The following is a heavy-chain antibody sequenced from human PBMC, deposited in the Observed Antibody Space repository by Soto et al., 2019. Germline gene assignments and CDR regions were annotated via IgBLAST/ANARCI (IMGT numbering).Heavy chain of an antibody. V-gene: IGHV1-18*01. CDR1: GYTFTSCG. J-gene: IGHJ4*02. CDR2: ISAYNGNT. CDR3: ARGTSDFWSDPFDY. D-gene: IGHD3-3*01. Sequence: ASVKVSCKASGYTFTSCGISWVRQAPGQGLEWVGWISAYNGNTNYAQKLQGRVTMTTDTSTSTAYMELRSLRSDDTAVYYCARGTSDFWSDPFDYWGQGTLVTVSS.